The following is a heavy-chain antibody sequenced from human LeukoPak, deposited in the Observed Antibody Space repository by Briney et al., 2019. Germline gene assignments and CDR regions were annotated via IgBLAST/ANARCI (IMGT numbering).Heavy chain of an antibody. CDR3: ARVVTPRYCSSTSCYWKGWFDP. V-gene: IGHV3-30*02. Sequence: GGSLRLSCAASGFTFSSYGMHWVRQAPGKGVEWVAFIRYDGSNKYYADSVKGRFTISRDNSKNTLYLQMSSLRSEDTAVYYCARVVTPRYCSSTSCYWKGWFDPWGQGTLVTVSS. D-gene: IGHD2-2*01. CDR1: GFTFSSYG. J-gene: IGHJ5*02. CDR2: IRYDGSNK.